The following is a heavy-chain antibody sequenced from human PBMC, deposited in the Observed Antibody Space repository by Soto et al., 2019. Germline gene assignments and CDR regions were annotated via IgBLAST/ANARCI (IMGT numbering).Heavy chain of an antibody. V-gene: IGHV3-7*01. J-gene: IGHJ4*02. Sequence: EVQLVESGGGLVRSGGSLRLSCAASGLAFRSFLMSWVRQAPGGGLEWVANINQDGRDTYYSDSVRDRFTISRDNAANSLFLPMNSLGAEDTAVYYCATYHDDEWESYRHRYWGQGTLVTVSS. CDR2: INQDGRDT. CDR1: GLAFRSFL. D-gene: IGHD3-16*02. CDR3: ATYHDDEWESYRHRY.